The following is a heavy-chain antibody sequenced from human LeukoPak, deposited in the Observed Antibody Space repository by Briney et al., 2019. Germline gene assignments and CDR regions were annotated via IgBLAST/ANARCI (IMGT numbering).Heavy chain of an antibody. V-gene: IGHV3-33*01. CDR3: ARGRHPIILTGPADF. CDR2: IWYDGTNK. D-gene: IGHD3-9*01. CDR1: GFTFSNYG. J-gene: IGHJ4*02. Sequence: PGGSLRLSCAASGFTFSNYGMHWVRQAPGKGLEWVAVIWYDGTNKYYADSVKGRFTISRDNSKNTLYLQMNSRRAEDTAVYYCARGRHPIILTGPADFWGQGTLVTVSS.